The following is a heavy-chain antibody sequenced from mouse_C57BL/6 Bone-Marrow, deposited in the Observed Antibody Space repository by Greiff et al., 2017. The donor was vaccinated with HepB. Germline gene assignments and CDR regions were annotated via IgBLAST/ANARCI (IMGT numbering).Heavy chain of an antibody. D-gene: IGHD1-1*01. J-gene: IGHJ3*01. CDR3: TNYYGSSFAWFAY. V-gene: IGHV14-4*01. Sequence: EVQLQQSGAELVRPGASVKLSCTASGFNIKDDYMHWVKQRPEQGLEWIGWIDPENGDTEYASKFQGKATITADTSSNTAYLQLSSLTSEDTAVYYCTNYYGSSFAWFAYWGQGTLVTVSA. CDR1: GFNIKDDY. CDR2: IDPENGDT.